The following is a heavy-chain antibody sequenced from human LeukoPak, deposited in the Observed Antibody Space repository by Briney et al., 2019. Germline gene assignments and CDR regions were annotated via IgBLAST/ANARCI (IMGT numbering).Heavy chain of an antibody. CDR3: AKDMGLTYYYDSSGYYYDRGIDY. CDR1: GFTFDDYA. V-gene: IGHV3-9*01. J-gene: IGHJ4*02. CDR2: ISWNSGSI. Sequence: GGSLRLSCAASGFTFDDYAMHWVRQAPGKGLEWVSGISWNSGSIGYADSVKGRFTISRDNAKNSLYLQMNSLRAEDTALNYCAKDMGLTYYYDSSGYYYDRGIDYWGQGTLVTVSS. D-gene: IGHD3-22*01.